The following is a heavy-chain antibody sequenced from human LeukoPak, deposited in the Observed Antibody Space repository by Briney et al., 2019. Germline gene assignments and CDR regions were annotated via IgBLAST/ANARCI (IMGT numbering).Heavy chain of an antibody. CDR1: GFTFSSYW. D-gene: IGHD3-3*01. CDR2: ISGSGGST. J-gene: IGHJ2*01. Sequence: GGSLRLSCAASGFTFSSYWMYWVRQAPGKGLEWVSAISGSGGSTYYADSVKGRFTISRDNSKNTLYLQMNSLRAEDTAVYYCAKDRSVTIFGVVIPLYWYFDLWGRGTLVTVSS. CDR3: AKDRSVTIFGVVIPLYWYFDL. V-gene: IGHV3-23*01.